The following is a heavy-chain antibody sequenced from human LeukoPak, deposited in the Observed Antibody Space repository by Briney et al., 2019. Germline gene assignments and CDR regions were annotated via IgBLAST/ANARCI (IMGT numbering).Heavy chain of an antibody. CDR3: ATYPMVRGDPFDY. CDR2: ISGSGGST. V-gene: IGHV3-23*01. J-gene: IGHJ4*02. Sequence: GGSLRLSCAASGFTFSSYAMSWVRQAPGKGLEWVSAISGSGGSTYYADSVKGRFTISRDNSKNTLYLQMNSLRAEDTAVYYCATYPMVRGDPFDYWGQGTLVTVSS. CDR1: GFTFSSYA. D-gene: IGHD3-10*01.